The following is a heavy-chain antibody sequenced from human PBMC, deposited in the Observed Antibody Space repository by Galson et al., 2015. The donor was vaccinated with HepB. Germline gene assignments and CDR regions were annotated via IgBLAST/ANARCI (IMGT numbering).Heavy chain of an antibody. CDR1: GFTFSSYA. V-gene: IGHV3-64D*06. J-gene: IGHJ5*02. CDR3: VKDAGRFLEWLNWFDP. CDR2: ISSNGGST. Sequence: SLRLSCAASGFTFSSYAMHWVRQAPGKGLEYVSAISSNGGSTYYADSVKGRFTISRDNSKNTLYLQMSSLRAEDTAVYYCVKDAGRFLEWLNWFDPWGQGTLVTVSS. D-gene: IGHD3-3*01.